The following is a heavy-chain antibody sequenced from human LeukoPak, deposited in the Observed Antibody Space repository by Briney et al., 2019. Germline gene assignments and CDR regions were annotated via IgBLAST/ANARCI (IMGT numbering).Heavy chain of an antibody. CDR1: GFTFSSYA. D-gene: IGHD3-9*01. Sequence: PGGSLRLSCAASGFTFSSYAMSWVRQAPGKGLEWVSAISGSGGSTYYADSVKGRFTISRDNSKNTLYLQMNSLRAEDTAVYYCAKDSNYDILTGYFRDDAFDIWGQGTMVTVPS. CDR2: ISGSGGST. J-gene: IGHJ3*02. V-gene: IGHV3-23*01. CDR3: AKDSNYDILTGYFRDDAFDI.